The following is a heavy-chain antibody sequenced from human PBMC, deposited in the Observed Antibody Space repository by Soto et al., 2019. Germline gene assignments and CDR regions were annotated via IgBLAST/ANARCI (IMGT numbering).Heavy chain of an antibody. CDR3: ARGMRAYYDFWSGYYGFDP. V-gene: IGHV4-34*01. CDR1: GGSFSGYY. CDR2: INNSGST. D-gene: IGHD3-3*01. Sequence: SETLSLTCAVYGGSFSGYYWSWIRQPPGKGLEWIGEINNSGSTSYNPSLKSRVTISVDTSKNQFSLKLISVTAADAAVYYCARGMRAYYDFWSGYYGFDPWGQGTLVTVSS. J-gene: IGHJ5*02.